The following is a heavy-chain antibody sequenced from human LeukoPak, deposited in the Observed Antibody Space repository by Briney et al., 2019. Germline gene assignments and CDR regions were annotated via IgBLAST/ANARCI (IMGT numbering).Heavy chain of an antibody. CDR2: INSDGSDT. CDR3: AKDGTTVTTLNYFDY. CDR1: GFAFSKYW. D-gene: IGHD4-17*01. Sequence: GGSLRLSCAGSGFAFSKYWMHWVRQAPGKGLVWVSRINSDGSDTNYADSVKGRFTISRDNTKNTLYLRMDSLTAEDTGVYYCAKDGTTVTTLNYFDYWGQGTLVTVSS. V-gene: IGHV3-74*01. J-gene: IGHJ4*02.